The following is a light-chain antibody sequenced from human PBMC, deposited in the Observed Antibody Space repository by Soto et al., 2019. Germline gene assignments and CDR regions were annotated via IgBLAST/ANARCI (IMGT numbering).Light chain of an antibody. Sequence: QAVVTQEPSLTVSPGGTVTLTCGYSTGAVTSGHYPYWFQQKPGQAPRTLIYDTTNKHSWTPARFSGSLLGGKAALTLAGAQTDDEADYYCLLSYSGKNWVFGGGTKVTVL. CDR1: TGAVTSGHY. CDR3: LLSYSGKNWV. J-gene: IGLJ3*02. CDR2: DTT. V-gene: IGLV7-46*01.